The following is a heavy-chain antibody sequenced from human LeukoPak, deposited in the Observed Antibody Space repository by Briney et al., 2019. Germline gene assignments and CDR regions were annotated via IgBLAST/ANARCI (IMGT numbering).Heavy chain of an antibody. J-gene: IGHJ6*03. CDR1: GYTFTGYY. CDR3: ARDGFGETYYYYYYMDV. D-gene: IGHD3-10*01. CDR2: INPNSGGT. V-gene: IGHV1-2*02. Sequence: ASVKVSCKASGYTFTGYYMHWVRQAPGQGLEWMGWINPNSGGTNYAQKFRGRVTMTRDTSISTAYMELSRLRSDDTAVYYCARDGFGETYYYYYYMDVWGKGTTVTISS.